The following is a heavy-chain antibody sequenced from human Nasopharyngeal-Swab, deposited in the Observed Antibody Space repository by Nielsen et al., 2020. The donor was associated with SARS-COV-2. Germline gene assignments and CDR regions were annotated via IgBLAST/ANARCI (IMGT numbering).Heavy chain of an antibody. V-gene: IGHV1-69*06. CDR2: FIPIFGTA. D-gene: IGHD3-22*01. Sequence: WVRQAPGQGLEWMGGFIPIFGTANYAQKFQGRVTITADKSTSTAYMELSSLRSEDTAAYYCARDENYYDSSGYYLVRAAFDIWGQGTMVTVSS. CDR3: ARDENYYDSSGYYLVRAAFDI. J-gene: IGHJ3*02.